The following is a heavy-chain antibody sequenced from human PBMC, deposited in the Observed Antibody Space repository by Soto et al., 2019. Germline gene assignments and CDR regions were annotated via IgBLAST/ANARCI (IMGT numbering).Heavy chain of an antibody. D-gene: IGHD2-2*02. CDR1: GFTFSSYG. CDR3: AKVRVPAAITLPYYFDY. V-gene: IGHV3-30*18. CDR2: ISYDGSNK. J-gene: IGHJ4*02. Sequence: PVGSLRLSCAASGFTFSSYGMHWVRQAPGKGLEWVAVISYDGSNKYYADSVKGRFTISRDNSKNTLYLQMNSLRAEDTAVYYCAKVRVPAAITLPYYFDYWGQGTLVTVSS.